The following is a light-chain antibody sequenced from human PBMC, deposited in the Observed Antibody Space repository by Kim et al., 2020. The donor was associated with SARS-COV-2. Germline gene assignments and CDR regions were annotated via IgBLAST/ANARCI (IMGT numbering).Light chain of an antibody. Sequence: ELTQPPSASGTPGQRVTISCSGSSSNIGSNYVYWYQQLPGTAPKLLIYSNNQRPSGVPDRFSGSKSGTSAFLAISGLRSEDEADYYCAAWDDSLSGPVFGGGTQLTVL. CDR3: AAWDDSLSGPV. V-gene: IGLV1-47*02. J-gene: IGLJ3*02. CDR1: SSNIGSNY. CDR2: SNN.